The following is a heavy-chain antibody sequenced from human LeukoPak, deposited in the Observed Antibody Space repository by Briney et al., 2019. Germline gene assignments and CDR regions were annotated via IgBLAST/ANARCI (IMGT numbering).Heavy chain of an antibody. V-gene: IGHV4-39*01. J-gene: IGHJ4*02. CDR3: ARQDFGSGILPGY. CDR2: IYYTGST. CDR1: GGSISSSRYY. Sequence: SQTLSLTCTVSGGSISSSRYYWGWIRQPPGKGLEWIATIYYTGSTYYNPSLKSRVTISVDTSKSHFSLKLSSVTAADTAVYYCARQDFGSGILPGYWGQGTLVTVSS. D-gene: IGHD3-10*01.